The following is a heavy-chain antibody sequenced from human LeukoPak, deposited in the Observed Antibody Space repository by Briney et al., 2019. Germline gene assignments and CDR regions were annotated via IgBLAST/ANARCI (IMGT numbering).Heavy chain of an antibody. CDR3: AKDSWSHNGIYDPFDI. D-gene: IGHD2-8*01. V-gene: IGHV3-23*01. Sequence: GGSLRLSCAASGFTFSSYAMSWVRQAPGKGLEWVSAISGSDGSTYYADSVKGRFIVSRDNSKNTLFLQMNSLRPEDTAIYYCAKDSWSHNGIYDPFDIWGQGTMVTVSS. CDR1: GFTFSSYA. CDR2: ISGSDGST. J-gene: IGHJ3*02.